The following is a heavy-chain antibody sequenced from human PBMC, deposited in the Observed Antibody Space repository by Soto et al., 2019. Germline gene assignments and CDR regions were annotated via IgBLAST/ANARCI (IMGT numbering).Heavy chain of an antibody. Sequence: QVQLVESGGGVVQPGRSLRLSCAASGFNFSSYAMHWVRQAPGKGLEWVAVISYDGSNKYYADSVKGRFTISRDNSKNTLYLQRNTLRADDTAVFYCPSGRSGSPHFDSWGQGTPVTVSS. J-gene: IGHJ4*02. V-gene: IGHV3-30-3*01. D-gene: IGHD1-26*01. CDR2: ISYDGSNK. CDR1: GFNFSSYA. CDR3: PSGRSGSPHFDS.